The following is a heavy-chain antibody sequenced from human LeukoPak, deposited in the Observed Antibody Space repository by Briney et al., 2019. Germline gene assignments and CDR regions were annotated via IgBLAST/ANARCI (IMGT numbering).Heavy chain of an antibody. CDR2: MNPNSGNT. V-gene: IGHV1-8*01. Sequence: ASVKVSCKASGYTFTSYDINWVRQATGQGLEWMGWMNPNSGNTSYAQKFQGRVTMTRDTSTSTVYMELSSLRSDDTAVYYCAREAIFGVVREYYFDYWGQGTLVTVS. J-gene: IGHJ4*02. CDR3: AREAIFGVVREYYFDY. CDR1: GYTFTSYD. D-gene: IGHD3-3*01.